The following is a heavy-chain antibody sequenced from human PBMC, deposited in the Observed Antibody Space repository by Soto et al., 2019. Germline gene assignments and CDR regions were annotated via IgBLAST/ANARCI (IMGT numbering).Heavy chain of an antibody. CDR1: GGSVSSGSYY. J-gene: IGHJ6*03. CDR2: IYYSGST. CDR3: ARDSGIVVVPAASVGDYYMDV. Sequence: SETLSLTCTVSGGSVSSGSYYWSWIRQPPGKGLEWIGYIYYSGSTNYNPSLKSRVTISVDTSKNQFSLKLSSVTAADTAVYYCARDSGIVVVPAASVGDYYMDVWGKGTTVTVSS. V-gene: IGHV4-61*01. D-gene: IGHD2-2*01.